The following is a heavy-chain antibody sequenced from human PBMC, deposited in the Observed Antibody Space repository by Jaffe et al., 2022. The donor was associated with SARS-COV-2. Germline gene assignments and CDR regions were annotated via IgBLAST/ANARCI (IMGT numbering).Heavy chain of an antibody. V-gene: IGHV3-48*01. CDR1: GFTFSSYS. Sequence: EVQLVESGGGLVQPGGSLRLSCAASGFTFSSYSMNWVRQAPGKGLEWVSYISSSSSTIYYADSVKGRFTISRDNAKNSLYLQMNSLRAEDTAVYYCARDHDILTGYDAFDIWGQGTMVTVSS. J-gene: IGHJ3*02. CDR2: ISSSSSTI. D-gene: IGHD3-9*01. CDR3: ARDHDILTGYDAFDI.